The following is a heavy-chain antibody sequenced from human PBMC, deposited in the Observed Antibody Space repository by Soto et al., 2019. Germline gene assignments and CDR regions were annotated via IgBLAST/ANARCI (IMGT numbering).Heavy chain of an antibody. CDR1: GNSIRTTNW. CDR2: IYHSGST. D-gene: IGHD3-22*01. CDR3: ARDVGYHYDGSPSGQFDF. Sequence: QVELQESGPGLVKPSGTLSLTCVVSGNSIRTTNWWSWVRQSPGKGLEWIGEIYHSGSTNYNPSLNSRVTISVDKSKNQFSLKLGSVTAADTAVYYWARDVGYHYDGSPSGQFDFWGQGTLVTVSS. V-gene: IGHV4-4*02. J-gene: IGHJ4*02.